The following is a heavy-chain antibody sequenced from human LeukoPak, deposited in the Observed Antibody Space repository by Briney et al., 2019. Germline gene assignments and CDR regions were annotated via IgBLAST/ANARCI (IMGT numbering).Heavy chain of an antibody. CDR1: GGSFSGYY. CDR2: INHSGST. D-gene: IGHD3-10*01. Sequence: SETLSLTCAVYGGSFSGYYWTWIRQPPGKGLEWIGEINHSGSTNYNPSLKSRVTISVDTSKNQFSLKLSSVTTADTAVYYCARGLTGSRRYFDSWGQGTLVTVSS. J-gene: IGHJ4*02. CDR3: ARGLTGSRRYFDS. V-gene: IGHV4-34*01.